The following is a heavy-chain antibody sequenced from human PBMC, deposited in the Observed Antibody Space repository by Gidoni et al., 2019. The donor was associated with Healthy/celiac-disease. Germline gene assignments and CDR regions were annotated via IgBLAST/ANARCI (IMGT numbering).Heavy chain of an antibody. Sequence: EVQLVESGGGLVKPGGSLRLSCAASGFTFSSYSMNWVRQAPGKGLEWVSSISSSSSYIYYADSVKGRFTISRDNAKNSLYLQMNSLRAEDTAVYYCASLGTVTISYWGQGTLVTVSS. D-gene: IGHD4-17*01. J-gene: IGHJ4*02. CDR1: GFTFSSYS. CDR3: ASLGTVTISY. V-gene: IGHV3-21*01. CDR2: ISSSSSYI.